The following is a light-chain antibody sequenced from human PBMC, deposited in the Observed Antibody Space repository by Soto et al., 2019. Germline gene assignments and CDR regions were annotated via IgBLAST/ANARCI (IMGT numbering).Light chain of an antibody. CDR1: TSGVGGYNL. CDR3: CSYASSSSYV. CDR2: EGT. J-gene: IGLJ1*01. V-gene: IGLV2-23*01. Sequence: QSALTQPASVSGSPGQSITISCSGTTSGVGGYNLVSWYQQHTAKAPKLLIYEGTQRPSGVSSRFSGSKSGNTASLTISGLQAEDEADYYCCSYASSSSYVFGTGTKVTVL.